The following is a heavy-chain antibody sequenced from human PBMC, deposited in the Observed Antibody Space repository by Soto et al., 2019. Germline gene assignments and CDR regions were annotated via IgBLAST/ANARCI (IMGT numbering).Heavy chain of an antibody. CDR1: SGSISSSSSY. D-gene: IGHD4-17*01. Sequence: QLQLQESGPGLVKPSETLSLTCTVSSGSISSSSSYWVWIRQPPGQGLEWIGSVYSSGNTYYNPSLKSRVTISIDSSKTQCSLKLNSVTTADTAVYYCGAQAYGAKGYYFETWGQGTLVTISS. CDR3: GAQAYGAKGYYFET. CDR2: VYSSGNT. V-gene: IGHV4-39*01. J-gene: IGHJ4*02.